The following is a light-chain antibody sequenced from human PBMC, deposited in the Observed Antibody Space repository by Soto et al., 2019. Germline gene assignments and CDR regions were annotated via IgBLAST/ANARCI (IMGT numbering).Light chain of an antibody. CDR1: QGISSY. Sequence: IQLTQSPSSLSASVGDRVTITCRASQGISSYLAWYQQKPGKAPKLLISAASTLQSGVPSRFSGSGSGTDYTLTISSLEPEDFATYFCQQLNSYPITFGQGTRLEIK. V-gene: IGKV1-9*01. J-gene: IGKJ5*01. CDR3: QQLNSYPIT. CDR2: AAS.